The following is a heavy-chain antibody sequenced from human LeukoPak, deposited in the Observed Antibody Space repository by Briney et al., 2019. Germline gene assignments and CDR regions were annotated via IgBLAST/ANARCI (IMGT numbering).Heavy chain of an antibody. V-gene: IGHV3-23*01. CDR3: AREVYYGSGSHFGDYFDY. CDR1: GLTFSSNA. J-gene: IGHJ4*02. Sequence: GGSLRLSCAASGLTFSSNAMSWVRQAPGKGLEWVSGISASGGSTYYADSVKGRFSISRDNSKNTLYLQMSSLRAEDTAVYYCAREVYYGSGSHFGDYFDYWGQGTLVTVSS. CDR2: ISASGGST. D-gene: IGHD3-10*01.